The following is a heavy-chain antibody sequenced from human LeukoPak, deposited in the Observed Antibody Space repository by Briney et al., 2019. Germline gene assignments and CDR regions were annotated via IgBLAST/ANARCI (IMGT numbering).Heavy chain of an antibody. CDR3: AKDPIFSGSYGVFDY. J-gene: IGHJ4*02. D-gene: IGHD1-26*01. V-gene: IGHV3-23*01. Sequence: GGSLRLSCSASRFTFSSYAMHWVRQAPGKGLEWASAISGSGGSTYYADSVKGRFTISRDNSKNTLYLQMNSLRAGDTAVYYCAKDPIFSGSYGVFDYWGLGTLVTVSS. CDR1: RFTFSSYA. CDR2: ISGSGGST.